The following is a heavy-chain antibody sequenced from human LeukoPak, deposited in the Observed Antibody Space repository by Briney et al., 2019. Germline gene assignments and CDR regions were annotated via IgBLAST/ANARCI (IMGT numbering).Heavy chain of an antibody. CDR3: AGGYYYDSSGYYPPLDY. CDR1: GGSISSGGYS. D-gene: IGHD3-22*01. V-gene: IGHV4-30-2*01. Sequence: SETLSLTCAVSGGSISSGGYSWNWIRQPPGKGPEWIGYIYHSGSTYYNPSLKSRVTISVDRSKNQFSLKLSSVTAADTAVYYCAGGYYYDSSGYYPPLDYWGQGTLVTVSS. CDR2: IYHSGST. J-gene: IGHJ4*02.